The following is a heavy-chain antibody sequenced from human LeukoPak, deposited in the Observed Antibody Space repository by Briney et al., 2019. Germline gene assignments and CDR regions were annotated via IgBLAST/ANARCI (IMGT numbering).Heavy chain of an antibody. V-gene: IGHV3-23*01. CDR3: TKDRSCTNDICHGDFDY. CDR1: GFTFSSYA. D-gene: IGHD2-8*01. J-gene: IGHJ4*02. Sequence: GGSLRLSCAAAGFTFSSYAVSWVRQAPGKGLEWVSSISGSGGSTYSADSVKGRFTISRDNSKNTLYLQMNSLRAEDTALYYCTKDRSCTNDICHGDFDYWGQGTLVTVSS. CDR2: ISGSGGST.